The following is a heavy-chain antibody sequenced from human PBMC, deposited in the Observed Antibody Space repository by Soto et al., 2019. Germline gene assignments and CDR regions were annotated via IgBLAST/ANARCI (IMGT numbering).Heavy chain of an antibody. D-gene: IGHD3-16*01. CDR2: IYYSGST. Sequence: QVQLQESGPGLVKPSQTLSLTCTVSGGSISSGGYYWSWIRQHPGKGLEWIGYIYYSGSTYYNPSLKSRVTISVDTSKNQFSLKLSSVTAADTAVYYCARETPPIYYDYVWGSYDPMVWYFDLWGRGTLVTVSS. CDR1: GGSISSGGYY. CDR3: ARETPPIYYDYVWGSYDPMVWYFDL. V-gene: IGHV4-31*03. J-gene: IGHJ2*01.